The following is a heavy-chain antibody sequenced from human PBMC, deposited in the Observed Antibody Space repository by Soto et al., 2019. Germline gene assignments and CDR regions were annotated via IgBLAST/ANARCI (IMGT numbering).Heavy chain of an antibody. Sequence: PSETLSLTCAVYGGSFSGYYWSWIRQPPGKGLEWIGEINHSGSTNYNPSLKSRVTISVDTSKNQFSLKLSSVTAADTAVYYCARGPGDFDYRGKCTRVTVS. CDR3: ARGPGDFDY. J-gene: IGHJ4*02. V-gene: IGHV4-34*01. CDR2: INHSGST. CDR1: GGSFSGYY.